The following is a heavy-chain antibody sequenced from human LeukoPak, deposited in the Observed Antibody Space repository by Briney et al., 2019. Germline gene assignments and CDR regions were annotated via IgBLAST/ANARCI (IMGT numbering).Heavy chain of an antibody. D-gene: IGHD6-13*01. V-gene: IGHV1-69*13. CDR1: GGTFSSYA. Sequence: SVKVSCKASGGTFSSYAISWVRQAPGQGLEWIGGIIPIFGTANYAQKFQGRVTITADESTSTAYMELSSLRSEDTAVYYCARDRTVAAAGFDYWGQGTLVTVSS. CDR3: ARDRTVAAAGFDY. J-gene: IGHJ4*02. CDR2: IIPIFGTA.